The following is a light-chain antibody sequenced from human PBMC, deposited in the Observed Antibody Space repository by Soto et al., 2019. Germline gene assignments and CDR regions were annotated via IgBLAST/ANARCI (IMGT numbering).Light chain of an antibody. V-gene: IGLV4-69*01. CDR2: LNSDGSH. J-gene: IGLJ2*01. Sequence: QPVLTQSPSASASLGASVKLTCTLSSGHSTYAIAWHQQQPEKGPRYLMKLNSDGSHSKGDGIPDRFSGSSSGAERYLTLSSLQSDNEADYYCQTWGTRCVVFGGGTKLTVL. CDR3: QTWGTRCVV. CDR1: SGHSTYA.